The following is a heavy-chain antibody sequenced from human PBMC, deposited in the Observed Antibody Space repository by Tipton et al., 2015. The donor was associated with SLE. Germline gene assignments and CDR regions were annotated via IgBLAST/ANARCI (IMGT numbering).Heavy chain of an antibody. CDR1: GGSISSYF. Sequence: GLVNPSETLSLTCTVSGGSISSYFWTWIRQPPGKGLEWIGHIFYTGSTRYNPSLKSRVTISVDTSKSQIFLKMSSVTAADTAVYYCARDSLNWGSYYHGMDVWGQGTTVTVSS. D-gene: IGHD3-16*01. CDR3: ARDSLNWGSYYHGMDV. V-gene: IGHV4-59*01. J-gene: IGHJ6*02. CDR2: IFYTGST.